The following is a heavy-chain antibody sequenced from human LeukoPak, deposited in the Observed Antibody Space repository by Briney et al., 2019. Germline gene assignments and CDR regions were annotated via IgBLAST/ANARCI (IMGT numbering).Heavy chain of an antibody. CDR1: GGSISSYY. V-gene: IGHV4-4*07. J-gene: IGHJ4*02. CDR3: ARYPDYDILTGYLSRREWAPDY. Sequence: SETLSLTCTVSGGSISSYYWSWIRQPAGKGLEWIGRIYTSGSTNYNPSLKSRVTISVDTSKNQFSLKLSSVTAADTAVYYCARYPDYDILTGYLSRREWAPDYWGQGTLVTVSS. D-gene: IGHD3-9*01. CDR2: IYTSGST.